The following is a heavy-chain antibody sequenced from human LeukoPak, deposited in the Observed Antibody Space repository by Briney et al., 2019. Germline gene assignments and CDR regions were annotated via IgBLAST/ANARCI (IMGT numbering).Heavy chain of an antibody. CDR1: GYFFTTYY. CDR3: PRDYYANSGYYPHTGGY. D-gene: IGHD3-22*01. J-gene: IGHJ4*02. Sequence: ASLKVSCKASGYFFTTYYFSWVRQAPGQGLEWMGGISAYNGDTNYPQKLQCSATMTTDTSRSTAYMELRTVRASGTAAYYCPRDYYANSGYYPHTGGYWGQGTLVTVSS. V-gene: IGHV1-18*01. CDR2: ISAYNGDT.